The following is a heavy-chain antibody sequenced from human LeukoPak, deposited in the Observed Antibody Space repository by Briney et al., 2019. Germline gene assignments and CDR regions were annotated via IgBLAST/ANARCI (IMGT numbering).Heavy chain of an antibody. J-gene: IGHJ1*01. V-gene: IGHV4-39*01. D-gene: IGHD6-19*01. CDR2: IDYSGST. CDR3: VRSIQQWLVRGGEYFQH. CDR1: GGSISSSDYY. Sequence: SETLSLTCNVSGGSISSSDYYGGWIRQPPGKGLEWIGSIDYSGSTYYNPSLKGRVTIFVDTSKNQFSLKLSSVTAADTAVYYCVRSIQQWLVRGGEYFQHWGQGTLVTVSS.